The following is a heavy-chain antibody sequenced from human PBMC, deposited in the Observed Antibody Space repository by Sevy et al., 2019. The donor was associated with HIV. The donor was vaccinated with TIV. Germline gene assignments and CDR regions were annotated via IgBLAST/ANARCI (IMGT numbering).Heavy chain of an antibody. CDR1: GFNFSPYD. V-gene: IGHV3-30*18. J-gene: IGHJ5*02. D-gene: IGHD3-22*01. CDR3: AKEGYYYDSRSSDWFDP. CDR2: VSSDGTTR. Sequence: GGSLRLSCAASGFNFSPYDMHWVRQGPGKGLEWVAIVSSDGTTRSYVDSSKGRFSLSRDNSKNTLYLQMNNLTPEDTAVYYCAKEGYYYDSRSSDWFDPWGPGALVTVSS.